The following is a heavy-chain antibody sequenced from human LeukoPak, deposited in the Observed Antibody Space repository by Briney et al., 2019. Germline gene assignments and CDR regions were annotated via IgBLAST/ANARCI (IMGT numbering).Heavy chain of an antibody. Sequence: GASVKVSCKASGYTFTGYYMHWVRQAPGQGLEWMGIINPSGGSTSYAQKFQGRVTITADESTSTAYMELSSLRSEDTAVYYCAREPGRAVAGTEYYYYGMDVWGQGTTVTVSS. D-gene: IGHD6-19*01. CDR3: AREPGRAVAGTEYYYYGMDV. CDR1: GYTFTGYY. V-gene: IGHV1-46*01. J-gene: IGHJ6*02. CDR2: INPSGGST.